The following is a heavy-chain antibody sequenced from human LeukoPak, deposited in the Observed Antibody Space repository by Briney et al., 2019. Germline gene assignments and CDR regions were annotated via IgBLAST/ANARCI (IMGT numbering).Heavy chain of an antibody. CDR1: GGSISSSSHY. Sequence: SETLSLTCTVSGGSISSSSHYWGWIRQPPGKGLEWIGTIHYSGSTYYNPSLKSRVTISVDTSKNQFSLKLSSLTAADTAVYYCARGIHLRYFAENWFDPWGQGTLATVSS. V-gene: IGHV4-39*07. D-gene: IGHD3-9*01. CDR2: IHYSGST. J-gene: IGHJ5*02. CDR3: ARGIHLRYFAENWFDP.